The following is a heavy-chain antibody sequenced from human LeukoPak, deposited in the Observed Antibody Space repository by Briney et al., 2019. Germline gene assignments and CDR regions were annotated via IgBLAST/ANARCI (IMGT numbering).Heavy chain of an antibody. D-gene: IGHD3-9*01. CDR3: ARTTRRYDILTGLNDAFDI. J-gene: IGHJ3*02. CDR2: IYYSGST. V-gene: IGHV4-59*12. CDR1: GGSISSYY. Sequence: SETLSLTCTVSGGSISSYYWSWIRQPPGKGLEWIGYIYYSGSTNYNPSLKSRVTISVDTSKNQFSLKLSSVTAADTAVYYCARTTRRYDILTGLNDAFDIWGQGTMVTVSS.